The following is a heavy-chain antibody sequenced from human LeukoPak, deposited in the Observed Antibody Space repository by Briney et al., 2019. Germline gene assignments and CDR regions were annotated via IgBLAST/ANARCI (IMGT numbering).Heavy chain of an antibody. CDR3: ARDKKSGESSEIDY. CDR1: GFTFSNYW. V-gene: IGHV3-74*03. CDR2: INRDGSTT. D-gene: IGHD3-10*01. Sequence: PGGSLRLSCAASGFTFSNYWVHWVRQAPGKGLVWVSRINRDGSTTKYADSAKGRFTVSRDNAKNTLNLQMNSLRAEDTAVCYCARDKKSGESSEIDYWGQGTLVTVSS. J-gene: IGHJ4*02.